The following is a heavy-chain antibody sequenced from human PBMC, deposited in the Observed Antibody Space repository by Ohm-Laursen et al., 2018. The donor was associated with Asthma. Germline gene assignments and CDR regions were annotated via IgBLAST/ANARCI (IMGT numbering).Heavy chain of an antibody. CDR3: ARSIGWYSLDL. Sequence: SETLSLTCARSGGYIYNHWWSWVRQPPGKGLEWIAEISHSGAASFNPSLTSRVTISLDKSKTHFSLELTSVTAADTAVYYCARSIGWYSLDLWGQGTLVTVSS. J-gene: IGHJ4*02. D-gene: IGHD6-19*01. CDR2: ISHSGAA. V-gene: IGHV4-4*02. CDR1: GGYIYNHW.